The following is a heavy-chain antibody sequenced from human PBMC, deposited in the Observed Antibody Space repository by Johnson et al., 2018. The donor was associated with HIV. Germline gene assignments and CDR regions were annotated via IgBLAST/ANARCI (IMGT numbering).Heavy chain of an antibody. CDR3: SRLPTGYSRDGFDI. J-gene: IGHJ3*02. Sequence: VQLVESGGGLVQPGGSLRLSCAASGFTFSTYWMHWVRQPPGKGLVWVSRINTDGSATTYADSVRGRFTISRDNAKNTLYLQMNSLRAEDTAVYYCSRLPTGYSRDGFDIWGQGTMVTVSS. CDR1: GFTFSTYW. V-gene: IGHV3-74*02. CDR2: INTDGSAT. D-gene: IGHD5-18*01.